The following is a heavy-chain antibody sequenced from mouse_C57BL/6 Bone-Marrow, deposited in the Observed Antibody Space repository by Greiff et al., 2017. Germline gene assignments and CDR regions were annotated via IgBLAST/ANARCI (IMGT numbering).Heavy chain of an antibody. Sequence: QVQLQQPGAELVKPGASVKVSCKASGYTFTSYWMHWVKQRPGQGLEWIGRIHPSDSDTNYNQKFKGKATLTVDKSSSTAYMQLSSLTSEDSAVYYCAMSITTVVDYYAMDYWGQGTSVTVSS. CDR3: AMSITTVVDYYAMDY. J-gene: IGHJ4*01. V-gene: IGHV1-74*01. CDR2: IHPSDSDT. D-gene: IGHD1-1*01. CDR1: GYTFTSYW.